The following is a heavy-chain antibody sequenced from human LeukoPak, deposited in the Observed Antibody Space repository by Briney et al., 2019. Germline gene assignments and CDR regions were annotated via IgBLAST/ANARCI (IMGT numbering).Heavy chain of an antibody. CDR1: ARSLNSRSYY. J-gene: IGHJ5*02. Sequence: SETLSLTCIVSARSLNSRSYYWGWIRQTPGKGLECIGRIYYSVITNYDPSLKRRITRAVERSKNQFFLKLSSVIAADTAVYYCAVERNSSRWQRCMFDPWGQGTLVTVSS. V-gene: IGHV4-39*01. D-gene: IGHD6-13*01. CDR2: IYYSVIT. CDR3: AVERNSSRWQRCMFDP.